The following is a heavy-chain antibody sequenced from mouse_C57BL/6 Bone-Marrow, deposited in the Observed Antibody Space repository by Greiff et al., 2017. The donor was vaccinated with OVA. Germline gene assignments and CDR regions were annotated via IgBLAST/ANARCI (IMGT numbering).Heavy chain of an antibody. J-gene: IGHJ4*01. D-gene: IGHD1-1*01. CDR2: ISYSGST. CDR1: GYSITSDY. V-gene: IGHV3-8*01. CDR3: ARFPYGSPYYYAMDY. Sequence: DVKLQESGPGLAKPSQTLSLTCSVTGYSITSDYWNWIRKFPGNKLEYMGYISYSGSTYYNPSLKSRISITRDTSKNQYYLQLNSVTTEDTATYYCARFPYGSPYYYAMDYWGQGTSVTVSS.